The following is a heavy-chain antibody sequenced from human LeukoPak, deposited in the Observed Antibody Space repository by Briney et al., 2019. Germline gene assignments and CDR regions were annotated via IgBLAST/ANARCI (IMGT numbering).Heavy chain of an antibody. CDR3: TSRHYYGSGSYYNFDY. CDR2: IKSKTDGGTT. Sequence: GGSLRLSCAASGFTFSNAWMSWVRQAPGKGLEWVGRIKSKTDGGTTDYAAPVKGRFTISRDDSKNTLYLQMNSLKTEDTAVYYCTSRHYYGSGSYYNFDYWGQGTLVTVSS. V-gene: IGHV3-15*01. J-gene: IGHJ4*02. D-gene: IGHD3-10*01. CDR1: GFTFSNAW.